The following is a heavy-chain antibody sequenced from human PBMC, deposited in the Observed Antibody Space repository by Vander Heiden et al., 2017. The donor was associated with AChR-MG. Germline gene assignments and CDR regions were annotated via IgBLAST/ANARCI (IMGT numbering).Heavy chain of an antibody. J-gene: IGHJ4*01. CDR3: AKGTGWFPYFDY. CDR2: ISGDAANT. Sequence: EVQLLESGGGLVQPGGSLRLSCAASGFTFSSYPMSWVRQAPGKGLEWVSTISGDAANTYYADAVKGRFIISRDNSKNTLDLKMKSMRADDTAVYYCAKGTGWFPYFDYWCHVTLVTVSS. D-gene: IGHD6-19*01. V-gene: IGHV3-23*01. CDR1: GFTFSSYP.